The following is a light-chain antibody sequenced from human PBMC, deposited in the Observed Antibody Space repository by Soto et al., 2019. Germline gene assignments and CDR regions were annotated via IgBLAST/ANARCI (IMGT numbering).Light chain of an antibody. J-gene: IGKJ3*01. CDR1: QDIRNY. V-gene: IGKV1-33*01. CDR2: GAS. Sequence: DIQMTQSPSSLSASVGARVSITCQASQDIRNYLSWFQQKPGRAPKLLIYGASSLETGVPSRFRGSGYGTDFTFTISSLQPEDIATYYCQHYDNLPPFTFGPGTKVDIK. CDR3: QHYDNLPPFT.